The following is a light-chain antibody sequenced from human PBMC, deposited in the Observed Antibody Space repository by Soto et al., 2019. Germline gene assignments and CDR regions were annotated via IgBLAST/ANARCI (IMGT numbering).Light chain of an antibody. CDR1: SSDVGGYNY. CDR3: SSYASSSTRV. CDR2: DVI. Sequence: QSALTQPASVSGSPGQSIAISCTGTSSDVGGYNYVSWYQQHPGKAPKLMVYDVINRPSGVSNRFSGSKSGNTASLTISGLQADDEADYYCSSYASSSTRVFGTGTKVTVL. J-gene: IGLJ1*01. V-gene: IGLV2-14*01.